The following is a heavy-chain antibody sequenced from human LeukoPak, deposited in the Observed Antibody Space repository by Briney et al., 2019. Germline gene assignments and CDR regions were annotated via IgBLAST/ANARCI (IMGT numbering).Heavy chain of an antibody. D-gene: IGHD5-18*01. CDR1: GGTFSSYA. V-gene: IGHV1-69*05. Sequence: SVKVSCKASGGTFSSYAISWVRQAPGQGLEWMGGIIPIFGTANYAQKFQGRVTITTDESTSTAYMELSSLRSEDTAVYYCARGGKGYSYENWFDPWGQGTLVTVSS. J-gene: IGHJ5*02. CDR3: ARGGKGYSYENWFDP. CDR2: IIPIFGTA.